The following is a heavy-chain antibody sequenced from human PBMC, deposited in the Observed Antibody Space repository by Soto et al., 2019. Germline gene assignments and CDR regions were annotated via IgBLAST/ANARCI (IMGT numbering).Heavy chain of an antibody. CDR3: AKAEDNGGNSRPFDS. CDR2: ISHIGST. Sequence: QLQLQESGPGLVKPSQTLSLSCTVSGGSINIINNYCNWIRQHPGKGLGWIGFISHIGSTYYNTSLTSQVTRTLDTSKNQFSLTLSSVTAADTAVYFCAKAEDNGGNSRPFDSWGQGTLVTVSS. D-gene: IGHD2-21*02. J-gene: IGHJ4*02. CDR1: GGSINIINNY. V-gene: IGHV4-31*01.